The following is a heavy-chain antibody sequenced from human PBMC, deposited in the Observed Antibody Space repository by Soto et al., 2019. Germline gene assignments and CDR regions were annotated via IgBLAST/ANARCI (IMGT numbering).Heavy chain of an antibody. V-gene: IGHV1-18*01. CDR3: GRNNPPMGV. J-gene: IGHJ6*02. CDR2: ISAYNGNT. Sequence: QVQLVQSGAEVKKPGASVKVSCKASGYTFTTYYISWVRQAPGQGLEWMGWISAYNGNTKYAQKLQRRVTMTTDTSTSIAYMELRSLRSDDKAVYYCGRNNPPMGVWGQGTTVTVSS. CDR1: GYTFTTYY.